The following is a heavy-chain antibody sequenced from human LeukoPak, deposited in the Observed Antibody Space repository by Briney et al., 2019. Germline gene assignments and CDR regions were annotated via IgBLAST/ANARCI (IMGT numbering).Heavy chain of an antibody. V-gene: IGHV3-7*03. J-gene: IGHJ4*02. CDR3: AKEGRSLQTY. CDR1: GFMFSSDW. CDR2: IKEDGTET. Sequence: GGSLRLSCAASGFMFSSDWMSWVRLAPGKGLEWVANIKEDGTETYYVDSVKGRFTISRDNAKNSSYLQMNSLRVEDTAVYYCAKEGRSLQTYWGQGTLVTVSS. D-gene: IGHD5-24*01.